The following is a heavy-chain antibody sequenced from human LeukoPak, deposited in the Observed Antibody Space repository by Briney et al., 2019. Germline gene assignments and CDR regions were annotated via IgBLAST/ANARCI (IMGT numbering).Heavy chain of an antibody. CDR2: IIPIFGTT. J-gene: IGHJ5*02. CDR1: GGTFSSYA. D-gene: IGHD5-24*01. Sequence: ASVKVSCKASGGTFSSYAISWVRQAPGQGLEWMGGIIPIFGTTNYPQKFQGRVTITTDESTSTAYMELRSLRSDDTAVYYCARTKTERYWFDPWGQGTLVTVSS. V-gene: IGHV1-69*05. CDR3: ARTKTERYWFDP.